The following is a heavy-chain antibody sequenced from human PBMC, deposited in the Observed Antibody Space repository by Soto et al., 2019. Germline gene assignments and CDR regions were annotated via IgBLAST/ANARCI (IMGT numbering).Heavy chain of an antibody. CDR2: IIPIFGTA. V-gene: IGHV1-69*13. D-gene: IGHD6-19*01. J-gene: IGHJ6*02. CDR1: GGTFSSYA. Sequence: LVKVSCKASGGTFSSYAISWVRQAPGQGLEWMGGIIPIFGTANYAQKFQGRVTITADESTSTAYMELSSLRSEDTAVYYCARDLGGIAVAGSSYYYGMDVWGQGTTVTVSS. CDR3: ARDLGGIAVAGSSYYYGMDV.